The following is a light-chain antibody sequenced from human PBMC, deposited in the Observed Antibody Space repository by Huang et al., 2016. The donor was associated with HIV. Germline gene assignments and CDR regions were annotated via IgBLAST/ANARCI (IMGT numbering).Light chain of an antibody. CDR1: KNINTY. CDR2: SAS. CDR3: QQGYSALIT. J-gene: IGKJ5*01. V-gene: IGKV1-39*01. Sequence: DILLTQSPSSLSASVVDRVTITCREIKNINTYLNWYQQKPGQAPKLLIHSASTVQTGVPSRFSGSGSETDYTLTVSSLQPEDSANYYCQQGYSALITFGQGTRL.